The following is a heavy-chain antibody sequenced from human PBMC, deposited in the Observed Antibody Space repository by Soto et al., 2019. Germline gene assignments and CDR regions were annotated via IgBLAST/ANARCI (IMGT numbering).Heavy chain of an antibody. CDR1: GGSISSNY. D-gene: IGHD3-22*01. CDR3: ARANGYYDTSGYYYPFDY. J-gene: IGHJ4*02. CDR2: IYYSRST. V-gene: IGHV4-59*01. Sequence: PSETLSLTCTVSGGSISSNYWSWIRQSTGKGLEWIGFIYYSRSTKYNPSLKSRVTMSVDTSKNQFSLKLTSVTAADTAVYYCARANGYYDTSGYYYPFDYWGQGTPVTVSS.